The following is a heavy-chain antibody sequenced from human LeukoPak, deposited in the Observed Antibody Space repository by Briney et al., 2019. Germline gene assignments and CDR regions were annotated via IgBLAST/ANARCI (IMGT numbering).Heavy chain of an antibody. Sequence: GGSLRLSWEASGSTLGNDWMGWVRQAPGGGREWVDNIKEDGSIKQHADSVRGRFTISRDNAKSSVYLQMSGLKAEDSAVYYCARDERDGHYIYWGQGNLVTVSS. J-gene: IGHJ4*02. D-gene: IGHD5-24*01. CDR3: ARDERDGHYIY. V-gene: IGHV3-7*01. CDR1: GSTLGNDW. CDR2: IKEDGSIK.